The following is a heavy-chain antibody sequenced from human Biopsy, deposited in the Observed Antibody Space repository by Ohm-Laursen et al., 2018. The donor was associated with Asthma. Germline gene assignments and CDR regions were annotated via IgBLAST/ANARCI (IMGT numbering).Heavy chain of an antibody. J-gene: IGHJ4*02. CDR3: ARKAGSCISRTCYSLDF. Sequence: GATVKISCKPLGGTFSTYVIGWVRQAPGQGLEWMGGINSVFGTTTYPQKFQDRVTITADDSTSTVYMELSSLRSEDTAVYYCARKAGSCISRTCYSLDFWGQGTLVTVSS. D-gene: IGHD2-2*01. CDR2: INSVFGTT. V-gene: IGHV1-69*13. CDR1: GGTFSTYV.